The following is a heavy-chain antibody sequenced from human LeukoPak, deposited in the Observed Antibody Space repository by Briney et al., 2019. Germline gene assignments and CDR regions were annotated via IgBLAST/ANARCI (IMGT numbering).Heavy chain of an antibody. Sequence: PGGSLRLSCAASGFTFSSNGMHWFRQAPGKGLEWVAVIWYDGSNKFYADSVKGRFNISRDNSRNTLYLQMNSLRADDTAVYYCAKGPGTSSAFDIWGQGTMVTVSS. CDR1: GFTFSSNG. CDR2: IWYDGSNK. V-gene: IGHV3-33*06. J-gene: IGHJ3*02. D-gene: IGHD2-2*01. CDR3: AKGPGTSSAFDI.